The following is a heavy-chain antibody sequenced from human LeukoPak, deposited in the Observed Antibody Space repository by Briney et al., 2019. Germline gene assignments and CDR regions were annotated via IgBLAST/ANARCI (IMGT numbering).Heavy chain of an antibody. CDR1: GFTCSSYW. Sequence: GGSLRRYCAASGFTCSSYWMSWVRQAPGKGLEWVANIKQDGSEKYYVDSVKGRFTISRDNAKNSLYLQMNSLRAEDTAVYYCARGSSWYGVYYFDYWGQGTLVTVSS. CDR2: IKQDGSEK. D-gene: IGHD6-13*01. J-gene: IGHJ4*02. CDR3: ARGSSWYGVYYFDY. V-gene: IGHV3-7*01.